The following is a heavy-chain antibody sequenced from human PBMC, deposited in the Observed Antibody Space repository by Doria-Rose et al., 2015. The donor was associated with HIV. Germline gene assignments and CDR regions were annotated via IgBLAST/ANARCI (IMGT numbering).Heavy chain of an antibody. V-gene: IGHV2-26*01. CDR3: ARIKSSRWYHKYYFDF. Sequence: QESGPVLVKPTETLTLTCTVSGVSLSSPGMGVSWIRQPPGKALEWLANIFSEDASSYNTSRKSRLTISRRTAKSQVVLTMTDMDPVDTATYYCARIKSSRWYHKYYFDFWGQGTLVIVSA. CDR1: GVSLSSPGMG. D-gene: IGHD6-13*01. J-gene: IGHJ4*02. CDR2: IFSEDAS.